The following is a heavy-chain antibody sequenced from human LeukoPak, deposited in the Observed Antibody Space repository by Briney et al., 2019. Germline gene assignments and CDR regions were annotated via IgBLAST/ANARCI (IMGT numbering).Heavy chain of an antibody. CDR3: ARDRDSSSSFDY. V-gene: IGHV3-7*05. D-gene: IGHD6-6*01. CDR2: IKQDGSEK. CDR1: GFAFSSYW. J-gene: IGHJ4*02. Sequence: GGSLRLSCAASGFAFSSYWMSWVRQAPGKGLEWVANIKQDGSEKYYVDSVKGRFAISRDNAKNSLYLQMNSLRAEDTAVYYCARDRDSSSSFDYWGQGTLVTVSS.